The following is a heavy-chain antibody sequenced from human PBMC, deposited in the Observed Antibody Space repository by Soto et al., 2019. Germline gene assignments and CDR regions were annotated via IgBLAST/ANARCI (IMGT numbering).Heavy chain of an antibody. J-gene: IGHJ4*02. CDR3: ARGVGSGSVNWVWYCEFSDY. Sequence: QVQLVQSGAEVKKPGASVTVSCKASGYTFTSYGISWVRQAPGQGLEWMGWISAYNGNTNYAQKLQGRVTMTTDTPTSTAYMELRSLRSDDTAVYYCARGVGSGSVNWVWYCEFSDYWGQGTLVTVSS. CDR1: GYTFTSYG. D-gene: IGHD6-19*01. CDR2: ISAYNGNT. V-gene: IGHV1-18*01.